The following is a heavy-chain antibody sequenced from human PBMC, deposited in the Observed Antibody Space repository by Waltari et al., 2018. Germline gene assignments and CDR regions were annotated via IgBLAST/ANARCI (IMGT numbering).Heavy chain of an antibody. CDR2: IYYSGST. D-gene: IGHD2-2*01. J-gene: IGHJ3*02. CDR1: GGSISSYY. Sequence: QVQLQESGPGLVKPSETLSLTCPVSGGSISSYYWSWLRQPPGKGLEWIGYIYYSGSTNYNPSLKSRVTISVDTSKNQFSLKLSSVTAADTAVYYCAVTLGSSTSKANDAFDIWGQGTMVTVSS. CDR3: AVTLGSSTSKANDAFDI. V-gene: IGHV4-59*01.